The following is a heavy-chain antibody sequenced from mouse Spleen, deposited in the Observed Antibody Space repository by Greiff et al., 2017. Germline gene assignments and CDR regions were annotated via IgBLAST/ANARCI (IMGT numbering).Heavy chain of an antibody. D-gene: IGHD2-4*01. V-gene: IGHV3-6*01. CDR3: ARPFDYDYNYAMDY. J-gene: IGHJ4*01. Sequence: DVQLQESGPGLVKPSQSLSLTCSVTGYSITSGYYWNWIRQFPGNKLAWMGYISYDGSNNYNPSLKNRISITRDTSKNQFFLKLNSVTTEDTATYYCARPFDYDYNYAMDYWGQGTSVTVSS. CDR1: GYSITSGYY. CDR2: ISYDGSN.